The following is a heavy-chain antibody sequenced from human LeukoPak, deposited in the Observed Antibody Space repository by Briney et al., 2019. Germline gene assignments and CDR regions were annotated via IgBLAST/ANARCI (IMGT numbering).Heavy chain of an antibody. CDR1: GYSISSSNW. CDR2: IYYGGST. CDR3: ARGVDPAAYDY. Sequence: PSDTLSLTCAVSGYSISSSNWWGWIRQPPGKGLAWIGYIYYGGSTYYNPSLKSRVTMSVDTSKNQVSLKLSSVTAADTAVYYCARGVDPAAYDYWGQGTLVTVSS. J-gene: IGHJ4*02. V-gene: IGHV4-28*03. D-gene: IGHD2-2*01.